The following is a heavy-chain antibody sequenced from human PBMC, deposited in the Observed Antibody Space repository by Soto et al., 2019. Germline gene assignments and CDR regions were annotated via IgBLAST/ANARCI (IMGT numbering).Heavy chain of an antibody. V-gene: IGHV3-21*01. CDR1: GFTFVAYN. J-gene: IGHJ4*02. D-gene: IGHD3-10*01. Sequence: PGGSLRLSCAASGFTFVAYNMNWVRQAPGKGLEWVSSISSSSSYIYYADSVKGRFTISRDNAKNSLYLQMNSLRAEDTAVYYCARDHRFYGSGSYYIQPLDYWGQGTLVTVSS. CDR3: ARDHRFYGSGSYYIQPLDY. CDR2: ISSSSSYI.